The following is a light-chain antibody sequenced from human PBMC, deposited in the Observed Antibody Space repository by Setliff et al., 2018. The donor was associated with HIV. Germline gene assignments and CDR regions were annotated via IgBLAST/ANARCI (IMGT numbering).Light chain of an antibody. J-gene: IGKJ3*01. Sequence: EIVLTQSPGTLSLSPGERATLSCRASQSVSSSYLAWYQQKPGQAPSLLIYATSSRETGIPDRFSGSGSGTDFTLTISRLEPEDFAVYYCQHYDTSPLFTFGPGTKVDIK. V-gene: IGKV3-20*01. CDR2: ATS. CDR1: QSVSSSY. CDR3: QHYDTSPLFT.